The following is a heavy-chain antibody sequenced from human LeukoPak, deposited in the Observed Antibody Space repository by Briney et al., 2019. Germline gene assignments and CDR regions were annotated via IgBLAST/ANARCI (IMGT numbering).Heavy chain of an antibody. V-gene: IGHV3-7*01. CDR1: GFTFISYW. D-gene: IGHD5-18*01. CDR3: ARVGDTAMYYYMDV. Sequence: PGGSLRLSCAASGFTFISYWMSWVRQAPGKGLEWVANIKQDGSEKYYVDSVKGRFTISIDNAKNSLYLQMNSLRAEDTAVYYCARVGDTAMYYYMDVWGKGTTVTVSS. CDR2: IKQDGSEK. J-gene: IGHJ6*03.